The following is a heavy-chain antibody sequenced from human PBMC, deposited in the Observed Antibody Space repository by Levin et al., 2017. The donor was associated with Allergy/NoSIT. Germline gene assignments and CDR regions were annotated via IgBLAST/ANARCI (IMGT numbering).Heavy chain of an antibody. CDR3: AKDMGYGVFGWFDY. CDR1: GFTFDDYA. J-gene: IGHJ4*02. V-gene: IGHV3-9*01. Sequence: SLKISCAASGFTFDDYAMHWVRQAPGKGLEWVSGISWNSGSIGYADSVKGRFTISRDNAKNSLYLQMNSLRAEDTALYYCAKDMGYGVFGWFDYWGQGTLVTVSS. D-gene: IGHD3-3*01. CDR2: ISWNSGSI.